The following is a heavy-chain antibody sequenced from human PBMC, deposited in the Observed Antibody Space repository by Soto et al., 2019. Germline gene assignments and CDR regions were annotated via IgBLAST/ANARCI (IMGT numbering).Heavy chain of an antibody. CDR1: GGSISSGDYY. V-gene: IGHV4-30-4*01. CDR3: ARDRGYCSGGSCYSGS. D-gene: IGHD2-15*01. J-gene: IGHJ5*02. Sequence: QVQLQESGPGLVKPSQTLSLTCTVSGGSISSGDYYWSWIRQPPGKGLEWIGYIYYSGSTYYNPSLKSRVTRSVDTSKNQFSLKLSSVTAADTAVYYCARDRGYCSGGSCYSGSWGQGTLVTVSS. CDR2: IYYSGST.